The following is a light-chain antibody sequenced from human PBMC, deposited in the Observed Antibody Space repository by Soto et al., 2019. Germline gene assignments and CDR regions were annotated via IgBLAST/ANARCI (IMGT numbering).Light chain of an antibody. J-gene: IGKJ5*01. V-gene: IGKV3-15*01. CDR3: QQYNTWPPT. CDR1: QSVSSN. CDR2: GAF. Sequence: EIVMTQSPAPLSVSPGDTATLSCRASQSVSSNLAWYQQKPGQAPRLLIYGAFTSATVIPARFSGSRSGTEYTLTISSLQTEDFAVYYCQQYNTWPPTFGQGTRLVIK.